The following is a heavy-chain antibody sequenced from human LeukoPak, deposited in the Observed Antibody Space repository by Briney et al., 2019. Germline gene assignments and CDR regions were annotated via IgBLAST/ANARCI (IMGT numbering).Heavy chain of an antibody. CDR3: AKSQRENWFDP. Sequence: GSLRLSCAASGFTFSNYAMNWVRQAPGKGLEWVSAISGDGGGTYYADSVKGRFTISRDNSKNTLYLQMNSLRAEDTAVYYCAKSQRENWFDPWGQGTLVTVSS. V-gene: IGHV3-23*01. J-gene: IGHJ5*02. CDR2: ISGDGGGT. CDR1: GFTFSNYA.